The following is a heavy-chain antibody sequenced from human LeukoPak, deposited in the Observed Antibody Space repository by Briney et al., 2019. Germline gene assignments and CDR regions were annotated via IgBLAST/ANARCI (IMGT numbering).Heavy chain of an antibody. Sequence: SETLSLTCAVYGGSFSGYYWSWIRQPPGKGLEWIGEINHSGSTNYNPSLKSRVTISVDTSKNQFSLKVRSVTAADTAVYYCARGLGYCSRTSCPSWGQGTLVTVSS. D-gene: IGHD2-2*01. CDR1: GGSFSGYY. V-gene: IGHV4-34*01. CDR2: INHSGST. J-gene: IGHJ5*02. CDR3: ARGLGYCSRTSCPS.